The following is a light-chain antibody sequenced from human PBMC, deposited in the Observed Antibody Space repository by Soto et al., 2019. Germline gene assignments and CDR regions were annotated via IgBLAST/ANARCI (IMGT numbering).Light chain of an antibody. CDR2: GAS. Sequence: EIVMTQSPATLSVSPGERATLSCRASQSVSSNLAWYQQKPGQAPRLLIYGASTRATGIPARFSGSGSGTEFTLTISSLQSVDFAVYYCQQYNNSGTFGQGTKVEIK. J-gene: IGKJ1*01. CDR3: QQYNNSGT. V-gene: IGKV3-15*01. CDR1: QSVSSN.